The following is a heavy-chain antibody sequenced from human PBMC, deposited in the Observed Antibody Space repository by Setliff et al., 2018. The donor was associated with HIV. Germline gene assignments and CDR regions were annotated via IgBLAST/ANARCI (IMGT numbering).Heavy chain of an antibody. J-gene: IGHJ3*02. CDR3: ARVSSFNKIIREAFDI. V-gene: IGHV1-2*06. Sequence: ASVKVSCKASGYTFTGYFIHWVRQAPGQGLEWMGQINPNRGDTKSHHKFADRLIMSRDTSLTTVYMDLTSLRSYDTAVYYCARVSSFNKIIREAFDIWGQGTLVTVSS. D-gene: IGHD3-10*01. CDR1: GYTFTGYF. CDR2: INPNRGDT.